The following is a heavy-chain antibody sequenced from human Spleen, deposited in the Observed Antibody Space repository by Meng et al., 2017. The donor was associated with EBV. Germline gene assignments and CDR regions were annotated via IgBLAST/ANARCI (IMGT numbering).Heavy chain of an antibody. CDR3: ARCSDYYETSGSSECDS. CDR2: IHHIVGT. J-gene: IGHJ4*02. V-gene: IGHV4-4*02. Sequence: ERVPGWLTPSGHRAPSWHILGGSIRSSRWWLWARPSPGKGLRGIGEIHHIVGTKYGPSLKSRVTVSMDKSKNVFSLKLTSVTAADTAFYSCARCSDYYETSGSSECDSWGRGTLVTVSS. CDR1: GGSIRSSRW. D-gene: IGHD3-22*01.